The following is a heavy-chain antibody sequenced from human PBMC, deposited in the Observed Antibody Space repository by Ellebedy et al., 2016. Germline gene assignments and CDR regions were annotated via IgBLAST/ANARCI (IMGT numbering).Heavy chain of an antibody. Sequence: ASVKVSXXASGYTFTSYYMHWVRQAPGQGLEWMGIINPSGGSTSYAQKFQGRVTMTRDTSTSTVYMELSSLRSEDTAVYYCAKVISSSARVVGDFDYWGQGTLVTVSS. D-gene: IGHD6-6*01. J-gene: IGHJ4*02. V-gene: IGHV1-46*01. CDR1: GYTFTSYY. CDR3: AKVISSSARVVGDFDY. CDR2: INPSGGST.